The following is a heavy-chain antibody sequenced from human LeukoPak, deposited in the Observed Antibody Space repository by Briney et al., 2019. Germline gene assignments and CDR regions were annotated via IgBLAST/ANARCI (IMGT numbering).Heavy chain of an antibody. D-gene: IGHD3-16*01. CDR3: ARFSTFGGGDDY. CDR2: INHSGST. CDR1: GGSFSGYY. Sequence: SETLSLTCAVYGGSFSGYYWSWIRQPPGKGLEWIGEINHSGSTNYNPSLKSRVTISVDTSKNQFSLKLSSVTAADTAVYYCARFSTFGGGDDYWGQGTLVTVSS. V-gene: IGHV4-34*01. J-gene: IGHJ4*02.